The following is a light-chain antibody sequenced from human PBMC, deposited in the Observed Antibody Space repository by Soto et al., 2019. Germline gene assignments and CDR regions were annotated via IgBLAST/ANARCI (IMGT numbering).Light chain of an antibody. Sequence: EIVLTQSPGTLSLSPGEGATLSCRASQSVVGSHLAWYQQKPGQAPRLLMYGASSRATGIPDRFSGSGSGTDFTLTICRLEPEDFAVYYCQQYGSSPTFGQGTKVDIK. V-gene: IGKV3-20*01. CDR3: QQYGSSPT. J-gene: IGKJ1*01. CDR2: GAS. CDR1: QSVVGSH.